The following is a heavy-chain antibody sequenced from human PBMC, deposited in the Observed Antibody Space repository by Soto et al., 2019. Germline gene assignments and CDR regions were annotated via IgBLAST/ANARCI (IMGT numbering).Heavy chain of an antibody. Sequence: GGSLRLSCAASGFTFSSHWMHWVRQPPGKGLQWVAHINNDGSSTTYADSVKGRFTISRDNGKNTVYLQMNSLRAEDTAKYYCVDTFSLAYWGQGILVTAPQ. V-gene: IGHV3-74*03. D-gene: IGHD5-18*01. CDR3: VDTFSLAY. CDR2: INNDGSST. J-gene: IGHJ4*02. CDR1: GFTFSSHW.